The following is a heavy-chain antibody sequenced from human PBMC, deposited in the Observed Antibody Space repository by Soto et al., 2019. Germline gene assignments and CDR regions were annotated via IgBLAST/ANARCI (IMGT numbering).Heavy chain of an antibody. Sequence: ASVKVSCKASGYTFTSYGISWVRQAPGQGLEWMGWISAYNGNTNYAQKFQGRVTMTTDTSTSTAYMELRSLRSEDTAVYYCAREYYYDSSGYYYVEWFDPWGQGTLVTVSS. CDR3: AREYYYDSSGYYYVEWFDP. V-gene: IGHV1-18*01. J-gene: IGHJ5*02. CDR2: ISAYNGNT. D-gene: IGHD3-22*01. CDR1: GYTFTSYG.